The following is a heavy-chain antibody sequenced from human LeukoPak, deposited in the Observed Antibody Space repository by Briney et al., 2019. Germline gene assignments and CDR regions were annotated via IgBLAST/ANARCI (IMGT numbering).Heavy chain of an antibody. CDR2: IRQDGSEK. J-gene: IGHJ4*01. V-gene: IGHV3-7*01. CDR3: ARDGTAAGLYFDL. Sequence: GGSLRLSCEVSGFTFTDYWMNWIRQAPGKGPEWVASIRQDGSEKTYVDSVKGRFTISRDNTKNSLSLQLNGLRAEDTAVYYCARDGTAAGLYFDLWGQGTLVTVSS. CDR1: GFTFTDYW. D-gene: IGHD6-13*01.